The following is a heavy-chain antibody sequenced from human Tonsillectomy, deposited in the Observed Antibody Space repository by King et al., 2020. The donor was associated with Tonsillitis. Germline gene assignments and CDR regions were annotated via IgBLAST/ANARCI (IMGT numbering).Heavy chain of an antibody. Sequence: VQLQESGPGLVKPSQTLSLTCTVSGGSISSGIYYWSWIRQPAGKGLEWIGRIYTSGSTNINSSLKSRVTISVDTSKSQISLRLTSVTAADTAVYYCAREYYKFSFDPWGQGTLVTVSS. D-gene: IGHD3/OR15-3a*01. V-gene: IGHV4-61*02. CDR1: GGSISSGIYY. CDR3: AREYYKFSFDP. CDR2: IYTSGST. J-gene: IGHJ5*02.